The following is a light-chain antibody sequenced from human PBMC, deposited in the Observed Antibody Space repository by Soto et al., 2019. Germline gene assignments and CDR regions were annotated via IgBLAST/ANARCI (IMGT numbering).Light chain of an antibody. CDR3: QQYNNWAPG. J-gene: IGKJ1*01. CDR1: QTVSSN. CDR2: GAS. V-gene: IGKV3-15*01. Sequence: EIVMTQSPATLSVSPGARATLSCRASQTVSSNLPWSQQKPGQAPRLLIYGASTSATGIPAWFSGSGSGTEFTVTISSLESDGFAVYDCQQYNNWAPGFGQGTKVEIK.